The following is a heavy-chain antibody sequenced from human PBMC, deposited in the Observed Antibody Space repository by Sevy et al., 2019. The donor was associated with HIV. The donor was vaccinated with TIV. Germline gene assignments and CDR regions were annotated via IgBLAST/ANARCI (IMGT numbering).Heavy chain of an antibody. Sequence: RGSLRLSCAASGFMFSSYGMHWVRQAPGKGLEWVADLWYEGSNKYYADSVKGRFTISRDNSKNTLYLQMNSLRAEDTAVYYCARANYYDSSGSLDYWGQGTLVTVSS. D-gene: IGHD3-22*01. CDR1: GFMFSSYG. J-gene: IGHJ4*02. V-gene: IGHV3-33*01. CDR3: ARANYYDSSGSLDY. CDR2: LWYEGSNK.